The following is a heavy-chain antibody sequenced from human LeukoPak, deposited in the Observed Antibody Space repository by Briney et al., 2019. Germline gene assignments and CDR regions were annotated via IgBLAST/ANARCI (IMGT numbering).Heavy chain of an antibody. V-gene: IGHV3-30-3*01. CDR3: ARDRSNCFDP. CDR1: GFTFSSYA. Sequence: GGSLRLSCTASGFTFSSYAMHWVRQAPGKGLEWVAVTLSDGSNKYYADSVKGRFTISRDNSKNTLYLQMNSLRAEDTALYYCARDRSNCFDPSGQGTLVTVSS. CDR2: TLSDGSNK. J-gene: IGHJ5*02.